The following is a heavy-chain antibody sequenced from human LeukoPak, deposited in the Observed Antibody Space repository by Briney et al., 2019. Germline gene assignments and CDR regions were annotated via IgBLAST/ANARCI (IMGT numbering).Heavy chain of an antibody. D-gene: IGHD3-10*01. CDR3: ARDTRLLWFGEFPA. J-gene: IGHJ5*02. V-gene: IGHV4-39*02. Sequence: SETLSLTCTVSGGSISSSSYYWGWIRQPPGKGLEWIGSIYYSGSTYYNPSLKSRVTISVDTSKNQFSLKLSSVTAADTAVYYCARDTRLLWFGEFPAWGQGTLVTVSS. CDR2: IYYSGST. CDR1: GGSISSSSYY.